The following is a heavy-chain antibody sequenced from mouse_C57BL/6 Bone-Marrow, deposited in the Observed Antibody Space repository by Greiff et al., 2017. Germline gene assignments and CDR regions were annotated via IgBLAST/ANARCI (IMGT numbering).Heavy chain of an antibody. CDR3: TNGLLRYFDV. D-gene: IGHD2-3*01. CDR2: IDPENGDT. CDR1: GFNIKDDY. J-gene: IGHJ1*03. Sequence: EVKLQQSGAELVRPGASVKLSCTASGFNIKDDYMHWVKQRPEQGLEWIGWIDPENGDTEYASKFQGKATITADTSSNTAYLQLSSLTSEDTAVYYCTNGLLRYFDVWGTGTTVTVSS. V-gene: IGHV14-4*01.